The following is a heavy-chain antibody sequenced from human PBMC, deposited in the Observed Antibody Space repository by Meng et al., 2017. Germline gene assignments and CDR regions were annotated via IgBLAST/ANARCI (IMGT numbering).Heavy chain of an antibody. Sequence: VPLPQSRPRPVQPSPPLSLSCAISGDSLSRNSAALNWIRPSPSRGLEWLGRTYYWSKWYNDYAVSVKSRITINPDTSKNQFSLQLNSVTPEDTAVYYCARGVVYAISYFDYWGQGTLVTVSS. CDR3: ARGVVYAISYFDY. V-gene: IGHV6-1*01. CDR1: GDSLSRNSAA. CDR2: TYYWSKWYN. J-gene: IGHJ4*02. D-gene: IGHD2-8*02.